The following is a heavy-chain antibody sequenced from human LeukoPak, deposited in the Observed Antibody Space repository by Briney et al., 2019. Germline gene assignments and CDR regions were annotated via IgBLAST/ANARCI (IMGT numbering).Heavy chain of an antibody. J-gene: IGHJ5*02. V-gene: IGHV3-21*01. D-gene: IGHD4-11*01. CDR3: ASQRRDYNTGGWFDP. Sequence: GGSLRLSCAASGFTFSSYSMNWVRQAPGKGLEWVSSISSSSSYIYYADSVKGRFTISRDNAKNSLYLQMNSLRAEDTAVYYCASQRRDYNTGGWFDPWGQGTLVTVSS. CDR2: ISSSSSYI. CDR1: GFTFSSYS.